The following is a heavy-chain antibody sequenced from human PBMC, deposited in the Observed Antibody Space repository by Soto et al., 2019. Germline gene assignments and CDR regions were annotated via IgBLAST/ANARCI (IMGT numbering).Heavy chain of an antibody. CDR1: GYTFTTYG. CDR3: ARDDSLPGDFEY. D-gene: IGHD2-8*02. Sequence: GASVKVSCKTSGYTFTTYGISWVRQAPGQGLEWMGWITAYTANTNYAQKFQGRVTLTSDTSTSTAYMELRGLRSDDTAVYYCARDDSLPGDFEYWGQGTLVTVSS. J-gene: IGHJ4*02. CDR2: ITAYTANT. V-gene: IGHV1-18*01.